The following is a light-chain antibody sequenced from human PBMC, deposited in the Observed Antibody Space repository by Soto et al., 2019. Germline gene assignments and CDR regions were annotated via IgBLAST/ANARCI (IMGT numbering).Light chain of an antibody. CDR3: QQYGGSFPWT. Sequence: DIQMTQSPSTLSASVGDRVTITCRASQSISSWLAWYQQKPGKAPKLLIYDASSLESGVPSRFSGSGSGTEFSLTISRLEPEDFGVYYCQQYGGSFPWTFGQGTKLEIK. J-gene: IGKJ2*02. CDR1: QSISSW. V-gene: IGKV1-5*01. CDR2: DAS.